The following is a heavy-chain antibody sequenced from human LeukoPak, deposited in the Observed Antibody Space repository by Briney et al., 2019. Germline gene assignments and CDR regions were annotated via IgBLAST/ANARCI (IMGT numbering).Heavy chain of an antibody. J-gene: IGHJ4*02. CDR3: AKGFQTYGELSFDG. CDR1: GFTFSNFA. Sequence: GGSLRLSCAASGFTFSNFAMSWVRQAPGKGLEWVSTVSGSATNTYYADSVKGRFIVSRDNSRNTLDLQMDSLRADDTTVYYCAKGFQTYGELSFDGWGQGTLVTVSS. CDR2: VSGSATNT. D-gene: IGHD4-17*01. V-gene: IGHV3-23*01.